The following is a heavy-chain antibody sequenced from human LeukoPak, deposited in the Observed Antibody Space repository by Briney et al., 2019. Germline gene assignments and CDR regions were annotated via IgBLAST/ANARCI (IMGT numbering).Heavy chain of an antibody. CDR1: GGSISSYY. V-gene: IGHV4-59*08. Sequence: SETLSLTCTVSGGSISSYYWSWIRQPPGKGLEWIGYIYYSGSTNYNPSLKSRVTISVDTSKNQFSLKLSSVTAADTAVYYCARSTMVRGGGQKYYYCGMDVWGQETTVTVAS. CDR3: ARSTMVRGGGQKYYYCGMDV. J-gene: IGHJ6*02. CDR2: IYYSGST. D-gene: IGHD3-10*01.